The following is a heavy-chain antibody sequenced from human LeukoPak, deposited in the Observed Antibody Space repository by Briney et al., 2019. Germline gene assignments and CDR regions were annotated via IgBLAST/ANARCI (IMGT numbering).Heavy chain of an antibody. CDR1: GYSFSNNG. CDR2: IWYDGSNK. Sequence: GGSLRLSCATSGYSFSNNGMHWVRQAPGKGLEWVAVIWYDGSNKYYADSVKGRFTISRDNSNNTLYLQMNSLRVEDTAVYYCARGGPEWPLDYWGQGTLVTVSS. CDR3: ARGGPEWPLDY. V-gene: IGHV3-33*01. J-gene: IGHJ4*02. D-gene: IGHD3-16*01.